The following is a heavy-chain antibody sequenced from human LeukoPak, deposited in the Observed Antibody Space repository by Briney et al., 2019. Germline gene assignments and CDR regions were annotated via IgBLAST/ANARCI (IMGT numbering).Heavy chain of an antibody. CDR2: ISGSGGST. V-gene: IGHV3-23*01. J-gene: IGHJ4*02. CDR1: GFTFSSYA. D-gene: IGHD6-13*01. CDR3: ARGSAAAAGFDY. Sequence: GGSLRLSCAASGFTFSSYAMSWVRQAPGKGLEWVSAISGSGGSTYYADSVKGRFTISRDRTKNTLDLQMNSLRAEDTAIYYCARGSAAAAGFDYWGQGTLVIVSS.